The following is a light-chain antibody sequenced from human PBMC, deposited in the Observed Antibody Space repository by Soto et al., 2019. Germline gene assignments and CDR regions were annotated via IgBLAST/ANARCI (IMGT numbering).Light chain of an antibody. CDR1: QSVSRY. CDR3: QQSFSNPRT. Sequence: DIQMTQSPSSLSASDGDRVSITCRTSQSVSRYLNWYQHKAGNAPKLLIYAVTLLESGVPSRFSGGGSGTEFNLTISGLQPEDFAVYYCQQSFSNPRTFGQGTKVEVK. CDR2: AVT. J-gene: IGKJ1*01. V-gene: IGKV1-39*01.